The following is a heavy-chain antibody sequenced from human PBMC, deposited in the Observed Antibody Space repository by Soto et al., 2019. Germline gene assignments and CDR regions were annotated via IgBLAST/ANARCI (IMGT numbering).Heavy chain of an antibody. V-gene: IGHV1-69*12. CDR2: IFPVFGTA. J-gene: IGHJ6*02. D-gene: IGHD2-2*01. CDR3: AVGPSAAAWYSHGMDV. CDR1: GDTFSRNS. Sequence: QVQLVQSGAEVKKPGSLVKVSCKASGDTFSRNSISWVRQAPGQGLEWMGGIFPVFGTATYAQKFQGRVLIIEDESTTTAYMELTSLTYEDTAVYYCAVGPSAAAWYSHGMDVWGQGTTVTVSS.